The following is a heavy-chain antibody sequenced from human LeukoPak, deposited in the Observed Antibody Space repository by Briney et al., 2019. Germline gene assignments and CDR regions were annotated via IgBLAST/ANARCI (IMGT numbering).Heavy chain of an antibody. CDR2: IWYDGSNK. D-gene: IGHD2-2*01. J-gene: IGHJ4*02. V-gene: IGHV3-33*01. Sequence: GRSLRLSCAASGFTFSSYGMHWVRQAPGKGLEWVAVIWYDGSNKYYADSVKGRSTISRDNSKNTLYLQMNSLRAEDTAVYYCARGPAAFNFDYWGQGTLVTVSS. CDR1: GFTFSSYG. CDR3: ARGPAAFNFDY.